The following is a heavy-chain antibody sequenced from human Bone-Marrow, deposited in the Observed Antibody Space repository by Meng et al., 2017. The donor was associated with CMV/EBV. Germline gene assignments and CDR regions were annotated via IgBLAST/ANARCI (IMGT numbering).Heavy chain of an antibody. CDR3: ARGTCELPSRNLFDP. V-gene: IGHV4-39*07. CDR1: GGSISSSSYY. CDR2: IYYIGST. D-gene: IGHD1-26*01. Sequence: SETLSLTCTVSGGSISSSSYYWGWIRQPPGKGLEWIGSIYYIGSTHYNPSLKSRVTIAVNTSKNQFSLKLSSVTAADTAVYYCARGTCELPSRNLFDPWGQGTLVTVSS. J-gene: IGHJ5*02.